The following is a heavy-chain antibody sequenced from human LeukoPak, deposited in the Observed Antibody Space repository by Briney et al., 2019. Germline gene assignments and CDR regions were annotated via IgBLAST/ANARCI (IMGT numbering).Heavy chain of an antibody. Sequence: GGSLRLSCAASGFTFSSYAMSWVRQAPGKGLEWVSAISGSGGSTYYADSVKGRFTISRDNSKNTLYLQMNSLRAEDTAVYYCAKAGIAVARSPIDYWGQRTLVTVSP. CDR3: AKAGIAVARSPIDY. D-gene: IGHD6-19*01. V-gene: IGHV3-23*01. J-gene: IGHJ4*02. CDR1: GFTFSSYA. CDR2: ISGSGGST.